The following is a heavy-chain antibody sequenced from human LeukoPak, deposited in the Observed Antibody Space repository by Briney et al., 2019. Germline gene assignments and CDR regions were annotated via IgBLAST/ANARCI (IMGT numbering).Heavy chain of an antibody. Sequence: GSLRLSCAASGFTFSSYGMHWVRQAPGKGLEWVAFIRYDGSNKYYADSVKGRFTISRDNSKNTLYLQMNSLRAEDTAVYYCAKDKDVLLWFGESNDYWGQGTLVTVSS. V-gene: IGHV3-30*02. J-gene: IGHJ4*02. D-gene: IGHD3-10*01. CDR1: GFTFSSYG. CDR3: AKDKDVLLWFGESNDY. CDR2: IRYDGSNK.